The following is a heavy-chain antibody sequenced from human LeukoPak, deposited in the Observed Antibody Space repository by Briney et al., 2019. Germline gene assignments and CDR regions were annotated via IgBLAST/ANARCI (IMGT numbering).Heavy chain of an antibody. J-gene: IGHJ4*02. CDR2: INPSAGST. CDR1: GYTFTRYY. Sequence: GASVKVSCKASGYTFTRYYMYWVRQAPGQGLECMGIINPSAGSTSYAQKFQGRVTMTRDTSTSTVYVELSSLKSDDTAVYYCARRNSGYQDLDFWGQGTLVTVSS. D-gene: IGHD5-12*01. CDR3: ARRNSGYQDLDF. V-gene: IGHV1-46*01.